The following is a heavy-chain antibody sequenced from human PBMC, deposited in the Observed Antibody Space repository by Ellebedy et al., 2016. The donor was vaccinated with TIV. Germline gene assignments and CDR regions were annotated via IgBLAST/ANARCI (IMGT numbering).Heavy chain of an antibody. CDR1: GGSASRDY. CDR3: ARGSRLTGIRCSDY. CDR2: IYKTGNT. J-gene: IGHJ4*02. Sequence: SETLSLTXTVSGGSASRDYWFWVRQPPGKGLEWIGYIYKTGNTNSNPSLKTRVTIFVDTSKNQISLKLSSVTAADTAVYYCARGSRLTGIRCSDYWGQGTLVTVSS. V-gene: IGHV4-4*08. D-gene: IGHD1-20*01.